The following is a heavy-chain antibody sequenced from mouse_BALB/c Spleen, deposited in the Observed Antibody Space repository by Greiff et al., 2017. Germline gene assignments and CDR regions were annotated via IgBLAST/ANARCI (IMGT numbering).Heavy chain of an antibody. J-gene: IGHJ3*01. Sequence: VQLKESGAELVKPGASVKLSCTASGFNIKDTYMHWVKQRPEQGLEWIGRIDPANGNTKYDPKFQGKATITADTSSNTAYLQLSSLTSEDTAVYYCASLYYDYDPFAYWGQGTLVTVSA. CDR3: ASLYYDYDPFAY. CDR2: IDPANGNT. D-gene: IGHD2-4*01. CDR1: GFNIKDTY. V-gene: IGHV14-3*02.